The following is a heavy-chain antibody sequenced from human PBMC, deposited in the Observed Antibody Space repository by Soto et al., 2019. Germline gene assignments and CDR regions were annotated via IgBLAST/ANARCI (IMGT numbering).Heavy chain of an antibody. J-gene: IGHJ6*02. Sequence: GAPVNVSSNASGYTFTSYDINWVRQATGQRLEWIGWIVVGSGNTNYAQKFQERVTITRDMSTSTAYMELSSLRSEDTAVYYCAADSVKAPYGWYYYYYGMDVWGQGTTVTVSS. CDR2: IVVGSGNT. CDR1: GYTFTSYD. CDR3: AADSVKAPYGWYYYYYGMDV. D-gene: IGHD2-2*03. V-gene: IGHV1-58*02.